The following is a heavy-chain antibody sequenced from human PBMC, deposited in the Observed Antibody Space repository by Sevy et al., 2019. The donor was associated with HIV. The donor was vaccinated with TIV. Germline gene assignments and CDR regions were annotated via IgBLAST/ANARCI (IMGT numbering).Heavy chain of an antibody. Sequence: SETLSLTCAVYGGSFSGYYWSWIRQPPGKGLEWIGEINHSGSTNYNPSLKSRVTISVDTSKNQFHLKLSSVTAADTAVYYCARNEGSSGWFTGYNWFDPWGQGTLVTVSS. D-gene: IGHD6-19*01. CDR3: ARNEGSSGWFTGYNWFDP. V-gene: IGHV4-34*01. J-gene: IGHJ5*02. CDR1: GGSFSGYY. CDR2: INHSGST.